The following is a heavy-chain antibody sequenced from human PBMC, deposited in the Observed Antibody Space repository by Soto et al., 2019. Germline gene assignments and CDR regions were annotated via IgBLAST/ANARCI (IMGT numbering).Heavy chain of an antibody. V-gene: IGHV1-18*01. D-gene: IGHD3-10*01. Sequence: ASVKLSCKASGYTFTSYGITWVRQAPGQGLEWMGWISAYNGNTNYAQNLQGRVTMTTDTSTSTVYMDLRSLRSDDTAVYYCARDGPMDRAFDIWGQGTMVTVSS. J-gene: IGHJ3*02. CDR2: ISAYNGNT. CDR1: GYTFTSYG. CDR3: ARDGPMDRAFDI.